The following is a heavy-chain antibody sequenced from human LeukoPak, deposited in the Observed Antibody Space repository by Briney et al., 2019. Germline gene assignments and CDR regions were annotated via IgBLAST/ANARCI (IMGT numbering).Heavy chain of an antibody. CDR3: VRDQGWLQFDY. CDR2: IKEDGSEK. J-gene: IGHJ4*02. V-gene: IGHV3-7*01. D-gene: IGHD5-24*01. CDR1: GFTFSSYW. Sequence: GGSLRLSCAASGFTFSSYWISWDRQAPGKGLEWVANIKEDGSEKYYVDSVKGRFTISRDNAKNSLYLQMNSLRAEDTAVYYCVRDQGWLQFDYWGQGTLVTVSS.